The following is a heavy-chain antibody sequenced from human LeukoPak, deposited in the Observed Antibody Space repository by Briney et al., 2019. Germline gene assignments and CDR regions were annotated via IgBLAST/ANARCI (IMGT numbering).Heavy chain of an antibody. D-gene: IGHD3-22*01. Sequence: ASVKVSCKASGYTFTGYYMHWVRQAPGQGLERMGWINPNSGGTNYAQKFQGRVTMTRDTSISTAYMELSRLRSDDTAVYYCARALKDYYDGHSAFDIWGQGTMVTVSS. CDR1: GYTFTGYY. J-gene: IGHJ3*02. CDR2: INPNSGGT. V-gene: IGHV1-2*02. CDR3: ARALKDYYDGHSAFDI.